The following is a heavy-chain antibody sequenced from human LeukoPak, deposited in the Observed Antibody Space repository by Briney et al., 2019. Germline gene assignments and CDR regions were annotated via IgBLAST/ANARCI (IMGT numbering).Heavy chain of an antibody. Sequence: ASVKVSCKASGYTFTSYYMHWVRQAPGQGLEWMGIINPSGGSTSYAQKFQGRVTMTRDTSTSTVYTELSSLRSEDTAVYYCARELEAGDTAMAKDYWGQGTLVTVSS. V-gene: IGHV1-46*01. CDR1: GYTFTSYY. D-gene: IGHD5-18*01. J-gene: IGHJ4*02. CDR3: ARELEAGDTAMAKDY. CDR2: INPSGGST.